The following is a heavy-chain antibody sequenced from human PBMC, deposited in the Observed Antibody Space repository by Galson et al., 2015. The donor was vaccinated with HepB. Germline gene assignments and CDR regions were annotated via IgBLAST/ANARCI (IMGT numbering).Heavy chain of an antibody. Sequence: SVKVSCKASGYTFTSYYMHWVRQAPGQGLEWMGIINPSGGSTSYAQKFQGRVTMTRDTSTSTVYMELSSLRSEDTAVYYCARGIVVVVAATDDAFDIWGQGTMVTVSS. CDR2: INPSGGST. D-gene: IGHD2-15*01. CDR3: ARGIVVVVAATDDAFDI. V-gene: IGHV1-46*01. J-gene: IGHJ3*02. CDR1: GYTFTSYY.